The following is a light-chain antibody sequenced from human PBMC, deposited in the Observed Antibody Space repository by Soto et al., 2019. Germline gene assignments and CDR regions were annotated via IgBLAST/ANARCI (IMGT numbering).Light chain of an antibody. J-gene: IGKJ2*01. Sequence: EVVLTQSPDTLPLSPGERATLSCRASQSVSINSLVWYQQKPGQAPRLLIYGASNRATGIPDRFSARGSGTDFTLTISRLEPEEFAMYYCQQYSSSWYTFARGNKVEVK. CDR3: QQYSSSWYT. V-gene: IGKV3-20*01. CDR2: GAS. CDR1: QSVSINS.